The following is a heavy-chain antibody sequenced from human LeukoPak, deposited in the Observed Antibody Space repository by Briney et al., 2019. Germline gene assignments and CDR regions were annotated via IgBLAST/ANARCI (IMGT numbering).Heavy chain of an antibody. J-gene: IGHJ4*02. CDR1: GGSISSYY. D-gene: IGHD6-13*01. V-gene: IGHV4-59*12. CDR3: ARVRYSSSWYEPGNYFDY. Sequence: PSETLSLTCTVSGGSISSYYWSWIRQPPGKGLEWIGYIYYSGSTNYNPSLKSRVTISVDTSKNQFSLKLSSVTAADTAVYYCARVRYSSSWYEPGNYFDYWGQGTLVTVSS. CDR2: IYYSGST.